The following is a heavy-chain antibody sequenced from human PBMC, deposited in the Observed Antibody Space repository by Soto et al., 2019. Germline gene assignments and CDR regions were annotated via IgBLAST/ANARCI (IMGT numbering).Heavy chain of an antibody. Sequence: QVQLVQSGAXVXXXGXSVXVSXXXXGYTFTSXXIXXVXXAPGQGLEWMGWISAYNGNTNYAQKLQGRVTMTTDTSTSTAYMELRSLRSDDTAVYYCARDLYSGSYGNWGQGTLVTVSS. CDR3: ARDLYSGSYGN. J-gene: IGHJ4*02. CDR2: ISAYNGNT. CDR1: GYTFTSXX. V-gene: IGHV1-18*01. D-gene: IGHD1-26*01.